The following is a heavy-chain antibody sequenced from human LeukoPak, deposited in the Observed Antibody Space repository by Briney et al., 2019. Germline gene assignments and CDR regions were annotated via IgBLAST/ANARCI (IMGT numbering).Heavy chain of an antibody. CDR1: GFTVSTYA. CDR3: ARARDYYGSGSHPDY. Sequence: PGRSLRLSCVASGFTVSTYAMHWVRQAPGKGLEWVAVISYDGSSKYYADSMKGRFTISRDKSKNTLYLLVDTLRVEDTAVYYCARARDYYGSGSHPDYWGQGTLVTVSS. J-gene: IGHJ4*02. V-gene: IGHV3-30-3*01. CDR2: ISYDGSSK. D-gene: IGHD3-10*01.